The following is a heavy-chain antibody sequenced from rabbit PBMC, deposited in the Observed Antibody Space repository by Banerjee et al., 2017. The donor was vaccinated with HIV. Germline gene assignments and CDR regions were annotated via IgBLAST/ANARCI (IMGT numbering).Heavy chain of an antibody. Sequence: QSLEEYGGDLVKPRASLTLTCKASGLDFSSSYDMCWVRQAPGKGLEWIGCIYTGSDTTYYATWAKGRFTISKISSTTVTLQMTSLTATDTATYFRARDLTGVTGWNFNLWGQGTLVTVS. J-gene: IGHJ4*01. CDR3: ARDLTGVTGWNFNL. V-gene: IGHV1S40*01. D-gene: IGHD7-1*01. CDR2: IYTGSDTT. CDR1: GLDFSSSYD.